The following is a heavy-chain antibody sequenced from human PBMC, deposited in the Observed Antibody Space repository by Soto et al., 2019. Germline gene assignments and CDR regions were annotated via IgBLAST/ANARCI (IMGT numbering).Heavy chain of an antibody. Sequence: EVQLVESGGGLVQPGRSLRLSCAASGFTFDDYAMHWVRQAPGKGLEWVSGISWNSGSIGYADSVKGRFTIFRDNAKNSLYLQMNSLRAEDTALYYCAKAQRSSTSRNWFDPWGQGTLVTVSS. J-gene: IGHJ5*02. CDR1: GFTFDDYA. CDR2: ISWNSGSI. D-gene: IGHD2-2*01. CDR3: AKAQRSSTSRNWFDP. V-gene: IGHV3-9*01.